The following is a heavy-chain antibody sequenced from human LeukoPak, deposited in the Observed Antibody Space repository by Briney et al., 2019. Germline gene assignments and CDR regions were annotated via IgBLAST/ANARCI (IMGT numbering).Heavy chain of an antibody. J-gene: IGHJ4*02. V-gene: IGHV4-59*08. CDR2: IYYTGST. D-gene: IGHD5-24*01. CDR3: ARRVATNPRYYFDY. CDR1: GGSLSDYY. Sequence: SETLSLTCTVSGGSLSDYYWSWIRQPPGKGLEWSGYIYYTGSTNCDPSLKSRVTISVDTSKNQFSLKLSSVTAADTAVYYCARRVATNPRYYFDYWGQGTLVTVSS.